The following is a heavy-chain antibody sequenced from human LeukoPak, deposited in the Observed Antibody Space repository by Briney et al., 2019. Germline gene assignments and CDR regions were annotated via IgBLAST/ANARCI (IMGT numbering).Heavy chain of an antibody. Sequence: PGGSLRLSCAASGFTFSSYGTHWVRQAPGKGLEWVAFIRYDGSNKYYADSVKGRFTISRDNSKNTLYLQMNSLRAEDTAVYYCAKVKGATNYYFDYWGQGTLVTVSS. CDR2: IRYDGSNK. J-gene: IGHJ4*02. CDR1: GFTFSSYG. CDR3: AKVKGATNYYFDY. D-gene: IGHD5-24*01. V-gene: IGHV3-30*02.